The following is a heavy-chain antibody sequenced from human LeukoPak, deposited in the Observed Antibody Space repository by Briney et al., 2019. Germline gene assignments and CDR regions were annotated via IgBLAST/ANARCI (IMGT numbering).Heavy chain of an antibody. V-gene: IGHV4-59*12. CDR3: AREIQIGVGNY. CDR1: GGSISSYY. CDR2: IYYSGST. J-gene: IGHJ4*02. D-gene: IGHD2-15*01. Sequence: SETLSLTCTASGGSISSYYWSWIRQPPGKGLEWIGYIYYSGSTYYNPSLKSRVTISVDTSKNQFSLKLSSVTAADTAVYFCAREIQIGVGNYWGQGTLVTVSS.